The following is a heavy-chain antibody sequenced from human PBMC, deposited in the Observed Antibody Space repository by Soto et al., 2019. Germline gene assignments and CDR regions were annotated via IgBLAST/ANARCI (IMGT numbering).Heavy chain of an antibody. CDR3: ARHEVWSVSGGFDS. J-gene: IGHJ4*02. D-gene: IGHD3-10*01. V-gene: IGHV4-59*08. CDR1: GCSISSYY. Sequence: PSDTPSLTCTVSGCSISSYYWSWIRQPPGKGLEWIGYIYYSGSTNYNPSLKSRVTISVDTSKNQFSLKLSSVTAADTAVYYWARHEVWSVSGGFDSWGQVTLVPVSS. CDR2: IYYSGST.